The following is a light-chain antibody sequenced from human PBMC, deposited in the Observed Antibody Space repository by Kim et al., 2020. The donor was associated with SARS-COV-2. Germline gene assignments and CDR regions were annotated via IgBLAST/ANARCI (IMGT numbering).Light chain of an antibody. CDR3: QQSYPTPHT. CDR1: QSISSY. Sequence: DIQMTQSPSSLSASVGDRVTITCRASQSISSYLNWYQQKPGKAPMLLIYAASSLQSGVPSRFSGSGSGTDFTHTISSLQPGDFATYYCQQSYPTPHTLGQGTKREN. J-gene: IGKJ2*01. CDR2: AAS. V-gene: IGKV1-39*01.